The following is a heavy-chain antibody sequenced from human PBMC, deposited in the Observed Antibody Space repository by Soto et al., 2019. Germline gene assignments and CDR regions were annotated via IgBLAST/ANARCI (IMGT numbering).Heavy chain of an antibody. J-gene: IGHJ5*02. Sequence: SETLSLTCTVSGGSISSGGYYWSWIRQHPGKGLEWIGYIYYSGSTYYNPSLKSRVTISVGTSKNQFSLKLSSVTAADTAVYYCPRQHIGPYSSGGVFDPWGQGTLVTVSS. V-gene: IGHV4-31*03. CDR1: GGSISSGGYY. CDR2: IYYSGST. CDR3: PRQHIGPYSSGGVFDP. D-gene: IGHD6-19*01.